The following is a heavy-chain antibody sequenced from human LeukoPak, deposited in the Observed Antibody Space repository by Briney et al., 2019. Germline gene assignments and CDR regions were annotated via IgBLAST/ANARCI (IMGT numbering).Heavy chain of an antibody. D-gene: IGHD3-22*01. CDR2: ISGSGGSI. CDR1: GFTFNTYG. Sequence: PGGSLRLSCVASGFTFNTYGMSWVRQAPGKGLEWVSSISGSGGSIYYADSVKGRFTISRDNAKNTLYLQMNSLRADDTALYYCAKVRNHYDSSGFYFFDYWGQGTQVTVSS. CDR3: AKVRNHYDSSGFYFFDY. V-gene: IGHV3-23*01. J-gene: IGHJ4*02.